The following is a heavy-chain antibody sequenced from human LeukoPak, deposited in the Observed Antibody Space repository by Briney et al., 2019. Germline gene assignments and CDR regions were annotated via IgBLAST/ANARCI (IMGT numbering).Heavy chain of an antibody. CDR2: ISSSSSYI. D-gene: IGHD6-13*01. V-gene: IGHV3-21*01. J-gene: IGHJ4*02. CDR3: AREGSSWYSGGFDY. CDR1: GFTFSSYG. Sequence: GGSLRLSCAASGFTFSSYGMNWVRQAPGKGLEWVSSISSSSSYIYYADAVKGRFTISRDNAKNSLYLQMNSLRAEDTAVYYCAREGSSWYSGGFDYWGQGTLVTVSS.